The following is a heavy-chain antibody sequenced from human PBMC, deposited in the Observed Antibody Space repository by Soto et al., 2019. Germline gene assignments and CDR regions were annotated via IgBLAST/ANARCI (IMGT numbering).Heavy chain of an antibody. J-gene: IGHJ4*02. Sequence: SVKVSCKASGGTFSSYAISWVRQAPGQGLEWMGGIIPIFGTANYAQKFQGRVTITTDESTSTAYMELSSLRSDDTAVYYCAKDTRDFWSGYYTGPGPVGVDYWGQGTVVTVSS. D-gene: IGHD3-3*01. V-gene: IGHV1-69*05. CDR3: AKDTRDFWSGYYTGPGPVGVDY. CDR1: GGTFSSYA. CDR2: IIPIFGTA.